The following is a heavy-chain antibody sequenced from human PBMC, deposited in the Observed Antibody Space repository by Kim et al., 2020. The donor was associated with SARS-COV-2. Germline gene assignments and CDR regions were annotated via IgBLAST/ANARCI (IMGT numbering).Heavy chain of an antibody. J-gene: IGHJ4*02. D-gene: IGHD3-3*01. CDR1: GYTFTSYG. Sequence: ASVKVSCKASGYTFTSYGISWVRQAPGQGLEWMGWISAYNGNTNYAQKLQGRVTMTTDTSTSTAYMELRSLRSDDTAVYYCARIFRSDFWSGYRSDFDYWGQGTLVTVSS. CDR3: ARIFRSDFWSGYRSDFDY. V-gene: IGHV1-18*04. CDR2: ISAYNGNT.